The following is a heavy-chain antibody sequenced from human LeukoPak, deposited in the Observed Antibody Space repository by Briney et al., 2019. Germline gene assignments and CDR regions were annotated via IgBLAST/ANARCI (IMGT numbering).Heavy chain of an antibody. CDR1: GFTFSSYS. D-gene: IGHD1-26*01. J-gene: IGHJ4*02. Sequence: GGSLRLSCAASGFTFSSYSMNWVRQAPGKGLEWVSSISSSSSYIYYADSVKGRFTISRDNAKNSLFLQMNSLRAEDTAMYYCARDLIVGTTYFDYWGQGTLVTVSS. CDR2: ISSSSSYI. CDR3: ARDLIVGTTYFDY. V-gene: IGHV3-21*01.